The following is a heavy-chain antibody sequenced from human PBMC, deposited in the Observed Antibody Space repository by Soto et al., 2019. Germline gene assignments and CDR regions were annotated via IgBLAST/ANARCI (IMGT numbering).Heavy chain of an antibody. CDR3: ARGRGIFGAGENYGMDV. CDR1: GFTFSSYA. J-gene: IGHJ6*04. D-gene: IGHD3-3*01. V-gene: IGHV3-30-3*01. CDR2: ISYDGSNK. Sequence: GGSLRLSCAASGFTFSSYAMHWVRQAPGKGLEWVAVISYDGSNKYYADSVKGRFTISRDNSKNTLYLQMNSLRAEDTAVYYCARGRGIFGAGENYGMDVWGEGTTVTVSS.